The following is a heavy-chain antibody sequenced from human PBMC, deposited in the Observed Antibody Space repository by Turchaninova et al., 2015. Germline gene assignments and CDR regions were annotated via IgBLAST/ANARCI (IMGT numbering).Heavy chain of an antibody. Sequence: QVQLQESGPGLVKTSETLSLTCTVFVGSVDSYSWNWVRPPPGKGLEWICYISYGGATRYHPTLQDRLTMSLDASKNQFSRKLKSVTTADTAVYYWARETTPAGWHSLDYWGPGTLITVSS. V-gene: IGHV4-59*02. CDR3: ARETTPAGWHSLDY. CDR1: VGSVDSYS. CDR2: ISYGGAT. D-gene: IGHD6-19*01. J-gene: IGHJ4*02.